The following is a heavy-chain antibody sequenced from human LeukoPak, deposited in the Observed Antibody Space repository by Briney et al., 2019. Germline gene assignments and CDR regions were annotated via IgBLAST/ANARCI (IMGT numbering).Heavy chain of an antibody. D-gene: IGHD3-22*01. J-gene: IGHJ4*02. CDR3: ARHSSHSHFDY. Sequence: ASVKVSCKASGYTFTSYAFSWVRQAPGQGLEWMGWINTYNGNKDYAQKLQGRVTMTTDTSTSTAYMELRSLRSDDTAVYYCARHSSHSHFDYWGQGTLVTVSS. CDR2: INTYNGNK. CDR1: GYTFTSYA. V-gene: IGHV1-18*01.